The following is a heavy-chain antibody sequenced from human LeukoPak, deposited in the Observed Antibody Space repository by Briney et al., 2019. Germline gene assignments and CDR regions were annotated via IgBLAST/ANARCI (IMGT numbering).Heavy chain of an antibody. V-gene: IGHV3-23*01. CDR3: ANFETTVAGPYNWFDP. Sequence: ETLSLTCGFYGGSFRNYYWSCIRQAPGKGLEWVSGISSSGSHTYYADSVKGRFSISRDNSRNTLYVQMNNLRAEDTAVYYCANFETTVAGPYNWFDPWGQGTLVTVSS. CDR2: ISSSGSHT. CDR1: GGSFRNYY. J-gene: IGHJ5*02. D-gene: IGHD6-19*01.